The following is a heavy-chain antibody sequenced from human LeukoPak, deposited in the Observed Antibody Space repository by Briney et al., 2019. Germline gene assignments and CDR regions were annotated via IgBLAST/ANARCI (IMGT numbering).Heavy chain of an antibody. J-gene: IGHJ4*02. CDR1: GGTFSSYA. CDR3: ARDEWLGRYYFFDY. Sequence: GASVKVSCKASGGTFSSYAISWVRQAPGQGLEWMGWISTYNGNRNYAQNLQDRVTMTTDTSTSTAYMELRSLKSDDTAVYYCARDEWLGRYYFFDYWGQGTLVTVSS. CDR2: ISTYNGNR. D-gene: IGHD2/OR15-2a*01. V-gene: IGHV1-18*01.